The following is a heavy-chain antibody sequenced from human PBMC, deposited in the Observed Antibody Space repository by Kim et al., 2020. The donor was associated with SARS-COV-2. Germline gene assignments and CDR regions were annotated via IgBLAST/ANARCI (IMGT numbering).Heavy chain of an antibody. V-gene: IGHV4-39*07. CDR1: GSSISSSRTYY. CDR3: ARDQTGDSSGWFYGLDV. D-gene: IGHD6-19*01. J-gene: IGHJ6*02. Sequence: SETLSLSCAVSGSSISSSRTYYWAWIRQPPGKGLEWIGSFYYTGSTYYNPSLKSRVTISVDTSKNQFSLKLNSVTAADTAVYYCARDQTGDSSGWFYGLDVWGQGTTVTVSS. CDR2: FYYTGST.